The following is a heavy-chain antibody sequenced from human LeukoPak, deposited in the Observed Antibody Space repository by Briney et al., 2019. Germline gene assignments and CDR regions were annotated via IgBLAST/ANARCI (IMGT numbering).Heavy chain of an antibody. Sequence: KPSETLSLTCTVSSGSISSSSYYWGWIRQPPGKGLEWIGNIYYSGSTYYNLSLKSRVTISVDTSKNQFSLKLSSVTAADTAVYSCARHDYGDFYFDYWGQGTLVTVSS. V-gene: IGHV4-39*01. D-gene: IGHD4-17*01. CDR1: SGSISSSSYY. J-gene: IGHJ4*02. CDR3: ARHDYGDFYFDY. CDR2: IYYSGST.